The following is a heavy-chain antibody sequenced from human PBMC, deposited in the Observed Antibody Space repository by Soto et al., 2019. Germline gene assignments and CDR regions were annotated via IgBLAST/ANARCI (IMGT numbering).Heavy chain of an antibody. CDR3: AKGATSSNSFDF. J-gene: IGHJ4*02. CDR1: GFNFNYAW. Sequence: EVQLVESGGGLVTPGESLRLSCAASGFNFNYAWMNWVRQAPGKGLEWVGRIKSKVDDGTADYGTLVDGRFTISRDDSKNIVFLQMTSLKTEDTALYYCAKGATSSNSFDFWGQGTLVTVSS. D-gene: IGHD1-26*01. CDR2: IKSKVDDGTA. V-gene: IGHV3-15*07.